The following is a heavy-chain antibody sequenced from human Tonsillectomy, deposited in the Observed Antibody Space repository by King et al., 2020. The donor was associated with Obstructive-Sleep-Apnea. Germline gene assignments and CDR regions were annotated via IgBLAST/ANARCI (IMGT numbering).Heavy chain of an antibody. CDR3: ARHGAGCSSTSCYYYYYYYGMDV. CDR2: IYPGDSDT. CDR1: GYSFTSSW. D-gene: IGHD2-2*01. Sequence: QLVQSGAEVKKPGEALKISCKGSGYSFTSSWIGGVRQMPGKGLEWMGNIYPGDSDTRDSPSFQGPVTLSPEKSISTAYMQWSSLKASETAMYYCARHGAGCSSTSCYYYYYYYGMDVWGQGTTLTVSS. J-gene: IGHJ6*02. V-gene: IGHV5-51*01.